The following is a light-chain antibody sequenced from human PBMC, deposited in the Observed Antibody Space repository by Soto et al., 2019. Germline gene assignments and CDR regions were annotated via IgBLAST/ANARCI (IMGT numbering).Light chain of an antibody. J-gene: IGLJ2*01. CDR1: SSDVGGYNY. CDR2: EVN. CDR3: SSYAGSSVV. V-gene: IGLV2-8*01. Sequence: QSVLTQPPSASGSPGQSVTISCTGTSSDVGGYNYVSWYQLHPGKAPKLMIYEVNKRPSGVPDRFSGSKSGNTASLTVSGLQAEDEADYYCSSYAGSSVVFGGGTQLTVL.